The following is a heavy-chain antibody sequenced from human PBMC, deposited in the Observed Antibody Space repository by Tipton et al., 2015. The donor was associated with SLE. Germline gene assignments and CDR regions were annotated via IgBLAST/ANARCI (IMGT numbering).Heavy chain of an antibody. J-gene: IGHJ5*01. CDR1: GGSINGYF. CDR3: ARERPDCAVTSCYGFFDS. V-gene: IGHV4-59*01. CDR2: VHYSGNI. Sequence: TLSLTCSVSGGSINGYFWSWIRQPPGKGLEWIGYVHYSGNIKSNPSLKSRVTISVDTSMNHFSLKLNPVTAADTAVYYCARERPDCAVTSCYGFFDSWGQGALVTVSS. D-gene: IGHD2-2*01.